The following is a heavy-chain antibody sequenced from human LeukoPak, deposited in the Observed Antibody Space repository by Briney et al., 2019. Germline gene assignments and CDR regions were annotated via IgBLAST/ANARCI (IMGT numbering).Heavy chain of an antibody. V-gene: IGHV3-23*01. CDR1: GFTFSSYA. CDR3: AKGPHYYDSSGYRVPFDY. J-gene: IGHJ4*02. Sequence: HPGGSLRLSCAASGFTFSSYAMSWVRQAPGKGLEWVSAISGSGGSTYYADSVKGRFTISRDNSKNTPYLQMNSLRAEDTAVYYCAKGPHYYDSSGYRVPFDYWGQGTLVTVSS. D-gene: IGHD3-22*01. CDR2: ISGSGGST.